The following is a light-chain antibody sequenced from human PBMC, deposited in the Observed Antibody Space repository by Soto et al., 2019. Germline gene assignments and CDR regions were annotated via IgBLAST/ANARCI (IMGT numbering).Light chain of an antibody. CDR2: SAS. CDR1: QGIRDS. CDR3: LQHSDYPLT. Sequence: DIQMTQSPSSLSASVGDRVTITCRASQGIRDSLGWYQQKPGKVPKRLIYSASSLQNGVPSRFSGSGSETVFTLTISSLQPEDFATYFCLQHSDYPLTFGQGTRLEF. J-gene: IGKJ2*01. V-gene: IGKV1-17*01.